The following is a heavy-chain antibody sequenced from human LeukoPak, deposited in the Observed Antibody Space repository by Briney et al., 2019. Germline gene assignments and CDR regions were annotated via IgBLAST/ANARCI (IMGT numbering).Heavy chain of an antibody. J-gene: IGHJ4*02. Sequence: GGSLRLSCAASGFSFSSDWMTWVRQAPGKGLEWVANIKQDGSQKYYMDSVKGRFTISRDNAKNSLYLQMNSLRAEDTAVYYCAKDLGFYYDSSGLIEDYWGQGTLVTISS. V-gene: IGHV3-7*05. CDR1: GFSFSSDW. D-gene: IGHD3-22*01. CDR3: AKDLGFYYDSSGLIEDY. CDR2: IKQDGSQK.